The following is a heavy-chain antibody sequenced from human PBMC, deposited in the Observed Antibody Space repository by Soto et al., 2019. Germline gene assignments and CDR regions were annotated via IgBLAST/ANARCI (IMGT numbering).Heavy chain of an antibody. CDR2: INAGNGNT. V-gene: IGHV1-3*01. D-gene: IGHD2-15*01. CDR1: GYTFTGYP. CDR3: VRLPWADYGGIFDP. J-gene: IGHJ5*02. Sequence: ASVKLSCKASGYTFTGYPMHWLSLAPGQRLEWMGWINAGNGNTKYSQKFQGRVTITRDTSASTAYMELSSLRSEDTAVYYCVRLPWADYGGIFDPWGQGTLVTVSS.